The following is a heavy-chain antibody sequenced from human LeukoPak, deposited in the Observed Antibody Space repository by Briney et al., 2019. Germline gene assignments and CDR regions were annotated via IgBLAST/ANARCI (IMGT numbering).Heavy chain of an antibody. V-gene: IGHV3-33*08. CDR1: GFSFSTFG. CDR3: GRDSLGGDY. D-gene: IGHD3-16*01. J-gene: IGHJ4*02. Sequence: PGRSLRLSCAASGFSFSTFGMHWARRAPGKGLEWVAVIWNDGSKKFYAESVKGRFTISRDNSQNTPYLQMNRLRAGDTAVYYCGRDSLGGDYWGQGTLVTVSS. CDR2: IWNDGSKK.